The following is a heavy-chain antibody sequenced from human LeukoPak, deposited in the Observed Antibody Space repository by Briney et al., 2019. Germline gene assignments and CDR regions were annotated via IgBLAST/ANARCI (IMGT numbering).Heavy chain of an antibody. J-gene: IGHJ4*02. CDR2: IYYSGST. CDR1: GGSISSYY. Sequence: PSETLSLTCTVSGGSISSYYWSWIWQPPGKGLEWIGYIYYSGSTNYNPSLKSRVTISVDTSKNQFSLKLSSVTAADTAVYYCARWIQLWGYFDYWGQGTLVTVSS. V-gene: IGHV4-59*01. CDR3: ARWIQLWGYFDY. D-gene: IGHD5-18*01.